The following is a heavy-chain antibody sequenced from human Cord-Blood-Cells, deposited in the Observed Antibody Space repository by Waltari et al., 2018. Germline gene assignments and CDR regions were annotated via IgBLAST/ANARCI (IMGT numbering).Heavy chain of an antibody. Sequence: QVQLVQSGAEVKTPGASVKVSCKASGYTFTGYYMPWVRQAPGQGLEWMGWINPNSNGTNYAQKFQGRVTMTRDTSISTAYMELSRLRSDDTAVYYCARVDYCSGGSCYYFQHWGQGTLVTVSS. CDR3: ARVDYCSGGSCYYFQH. CDR2: INPNSNGT. D-gene: IGHD2-15*01. J-gene: IGHJ1*01. CDR1: GYTFTGYY. V-gene: IGHV1-2*02.